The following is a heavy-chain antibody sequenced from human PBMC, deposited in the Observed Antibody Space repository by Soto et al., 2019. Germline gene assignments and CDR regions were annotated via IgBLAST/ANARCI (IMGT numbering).Heavy chain of an antibody. D-gene: IGHD6-19*01. CDR2: ISSSSSYT. V-gene: IGHV3-11*06. Sequence: GSLRLSCAAPGFTFSDYYMSWIRQAPGKGLEWVSYISSSSSYTNYADSVKGRFTISRDNAKNSLYLQMNSLRAEDTAVYYCARDDEYAAVAEFDYWGQGTLVTVSS. CDR3: ARDDEYAAVAEFDY. J-gene: IGHJ4*02. CDR1: GFTFSDYY.